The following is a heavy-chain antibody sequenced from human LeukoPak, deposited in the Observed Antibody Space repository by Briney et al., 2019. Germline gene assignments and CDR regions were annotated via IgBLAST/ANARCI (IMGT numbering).Heavy chain of an antibody. CDR1: GFTFSNAW. CDR3: AKALYSSSWYVLQE. Sequence: GGSLRLSCTASGFTFSNAWMSWVGQAPGKGLEWVGRIKRKTDGGTTDYAAPVKGRFTISRDDSKNTLYLQMNSLRAEDTAVYYCAKALYSSSWYVLQEWGQGTLVTVSS. J-gene: IGHJ4*02. CDR2: IKRKTDGGTT. V-gene: IGHV3-15*01. D-gene: IGHD6-13*01.